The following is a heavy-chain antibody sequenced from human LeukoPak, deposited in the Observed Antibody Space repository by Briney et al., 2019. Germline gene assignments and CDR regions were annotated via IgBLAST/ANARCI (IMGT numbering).Heavy chain of an antibody. CDR3: AREITMVRGSYYYYYGMDV. Sequence: GGSLRLSCAASGFTVSSNYMSWVRQAPGKRLEWVSVIYSGGSTYYADSVKGRFTISRDNSKNTLYLQMNSLRAEDTAVYYCAREITMVRGSYYYYYGMDVWGKGTTVTVSS. CDR2: IYSGGST. V-gene: IGHV3-53*01. J-gene: IGHJ6*04. D-gene: IGHD3-10*01. CDR1: GFTVSSNY.